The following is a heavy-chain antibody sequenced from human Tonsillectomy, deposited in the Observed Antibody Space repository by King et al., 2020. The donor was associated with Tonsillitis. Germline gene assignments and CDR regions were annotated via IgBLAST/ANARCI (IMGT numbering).Heavy chain of an antibody. D-gene: IGHD3-16*01. CDR3: ARGLGYYFDY. CDR2: ISYDGSNK. CDR1: GFTFSSYG. Sequence: VQLVESGGGVVQPGRSLRLSCAASGFTFSSYGMHWVRQAPGKGLEWVAVISYDGSNKYYADSVKGRFTISRDTSENTLYLQMNSLRAEDTAVYYCARGLGYYFDYWGQGTLVTVSS. V-gene: IGHV3-33*05. J-gene: IGHJ4*02.